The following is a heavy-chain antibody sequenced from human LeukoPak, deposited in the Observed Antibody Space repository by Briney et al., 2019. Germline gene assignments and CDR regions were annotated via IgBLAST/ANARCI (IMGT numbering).Heavy chain of an antibody. D-gene: IGHD2-2*01. CDR1: GGSIGSGGYY. CDR2: IYYSGST. V-gene: IGHV4-31*03. Sequence: SQTLSLTCTVSGGSIGSGGYYWSWIRQHPGKGLEWIGYIYYSGSTYYNPSLKSRVTISVDTSKNQFSLKLRSVTASDTAVYYCARGGKNPLLNKGGFDYWGQGTLVTVSS. CDR3: ARGGKNPLLNKGGFDY. J-gene: IGHJ4*02.